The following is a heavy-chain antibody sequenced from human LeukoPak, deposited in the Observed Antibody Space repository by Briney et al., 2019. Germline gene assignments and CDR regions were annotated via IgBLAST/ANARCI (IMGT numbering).Heavy chain of an antibody. D-gene: IGHD5-18*01. Sequence: SETLSLTCSVSGASISGYYWSWIRQPPGKGLEWIGYVYYSGSTNYNPSLQSRVTISVDTSKTQFSLKLSSVTAADTAVYYCARHRSTLTGYSYGMGYYYYGMDVWGQGTTVTVSS. J-gene: IGHJ6*02. CDR2: VYYSGST. CDR3: ARHRSTLTGYSYGMGYYYYGMDV. CDR1: GASISGYY. V-gene: IGHV4-59*08.